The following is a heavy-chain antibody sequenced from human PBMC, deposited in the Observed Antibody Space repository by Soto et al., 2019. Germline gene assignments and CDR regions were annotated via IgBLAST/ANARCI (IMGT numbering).Heavy chain of an antibody. CDR1: GDSISSGGYS. Sequence: QLQLQESGSGLVKPSQTLSLTCAVSGDSISSGGYSWSWIRQHPGKGLEWIGYIYQSGSTHYNPSLKSRVTLSIDKSKNQFSLNLTSVTAADTAVYYCARGGLLRFDPWGQGTLVTVSS. CDR3: ARGGLLRFDP. V-gene: IGHV4-30-2*01. D-gene: IGHD3-16*01. CDR2: IYQSGST. J-gene: IGHJ5*02.